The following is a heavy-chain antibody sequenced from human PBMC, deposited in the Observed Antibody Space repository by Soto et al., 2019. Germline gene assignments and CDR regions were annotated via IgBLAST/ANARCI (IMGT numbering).Heavy chain of an antibody. Sequence: VQLVESGGGVVRPGRSLRLSCAASGFTLSNYGMHWVRQAPGKGLEWVAVMSYFGNKENYAESVKGRFTISRDNSKNTLYQQMHSMPAEDTAVYYCAKEENYGDFEGDYFYYWGQGTLVTVSS. CDR2: MSYFGNKE. CDR1: GFTLSNYG. V-gene: IGHV3-30*18. CDR3: AKEENYGDFEGDYFYY. D-gene: IGHD4-17*01. J-gene: IGHJ4*02.